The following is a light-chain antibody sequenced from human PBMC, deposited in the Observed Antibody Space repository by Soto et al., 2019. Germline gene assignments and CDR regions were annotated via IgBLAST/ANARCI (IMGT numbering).Light chain of an antibody. V-gene: IGKV1-12*01. J-gene: IGKJ4*01. CDR1: QVVSGW. CDR3: QQANGFPVA. CDR2: SVS. Sequence: DIRMTQSPSSWSASVGDRVTITVRASQVVSGWLAWYQQKPGKAPKLLIYSVSSLQSGVPARFSGSGSGTDFALTISSLQPDDFATYYCQQANGFPVAFGGGTRVEIK.